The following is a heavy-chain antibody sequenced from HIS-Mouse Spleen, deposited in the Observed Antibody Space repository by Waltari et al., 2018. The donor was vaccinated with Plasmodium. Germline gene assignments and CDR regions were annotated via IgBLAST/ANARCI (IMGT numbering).Heavy chain of an antibody. Sequence: QVQLVQSGAEVKKPGASVKVSCKASGYTFTGSYMHWVRQAPGQGLGWMGGINPNSGGTNYAQKFQGRDTMTRDTSSSTAYMELSRLRSDDTAVYYCARVLGYKAAAGTFVEYFQHWGQGTLVTVSS. CDR3: ARVLGYKAAAGTFVEYFQH. CDR1: GYTFTGSY. D-gene: IGHD6-13*01. CDR2: INPNSGGT. V-gene: IGHV1-2*02. J-gene: IGHJ1*01.